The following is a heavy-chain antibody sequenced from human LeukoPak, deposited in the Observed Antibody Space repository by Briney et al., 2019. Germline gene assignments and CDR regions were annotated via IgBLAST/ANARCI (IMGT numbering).Heavy chain of an antibody. CDR3: ARVGDLVVGPSLERNWFDP. J-gene: IGHJ5*02. CDR2: MNPNSGNT. V-gene: IGHV1-8*01. CDR1: GYTFTSYD. Sequence: ASVKVSCKASGYTFTSYDINWVRQATGQGLEWMGWMNPNSGNTGYAQKFQGRVTMTRNTSISTAYMELSSLRSEDTAVYYCARVGDLVVGPSLERNWFDPWGQGTLVTVSS. D-gene: IGHD2-15*01.